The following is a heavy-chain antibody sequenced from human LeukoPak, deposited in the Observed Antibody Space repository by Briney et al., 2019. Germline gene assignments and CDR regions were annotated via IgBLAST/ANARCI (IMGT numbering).Heavy chain of an antibody. CDR2: IYYSGST. D-gene: IGHD3-3*01. V-gene: IGHV4-31*03. Sequence: PSETLSLTCTVSGGSISGGGYYWSWIRQHPGKGLEWIGYIYYSGSTYYNPSLKSRVTISVDTSKNQFSLKLSSVTAADTAVYYCASAGYDFWSGYPYYFDCWGQGTLVTVSS. CDR1: GGSISGGGYY. CDR3: ASAGYDFWSGYPYYFDC. J-gene: IGHJ4*02.